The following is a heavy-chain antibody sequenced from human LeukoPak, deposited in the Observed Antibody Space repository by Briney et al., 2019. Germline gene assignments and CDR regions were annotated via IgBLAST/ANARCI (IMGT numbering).Heavy chain of an antibody. V-gene: IGHV3-23*01. CDR1: GFTFSSYA. CDR2: ILGSGGST. CDR3: AKSDQQWLVRY. J-gene: IGHJ4*02. Sequence: GGSLRLSCAASGFTFSSYAISWVRQAPGKGLEWVSAILGSGGSTYYADSVTGRFTISRDNSKNTLYLQRNSLRAVDTAVYYCAKSDQQWLVRYWGQGTLVTVSS. D-gene: IGHD6-19*01.